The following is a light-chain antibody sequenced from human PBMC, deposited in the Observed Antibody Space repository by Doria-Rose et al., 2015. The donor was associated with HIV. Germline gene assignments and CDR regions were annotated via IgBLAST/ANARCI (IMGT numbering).Light chain of an antibody. CDR1: QDINNY. V-gene: IGKV1-33*01. Sequence: PSSLSASVGDRVTITCQTSQDINNYLNWYQQKPGKAPKLLIYDASNLETGVPSRFSGSGSGTDFTFTISSLQPEDIATYYCQQYDNLPLFTFGPGTKVEIK. CDR3: QQYDNLPLFT. CDR2: DAS. J-gene: IGKJ3*01.